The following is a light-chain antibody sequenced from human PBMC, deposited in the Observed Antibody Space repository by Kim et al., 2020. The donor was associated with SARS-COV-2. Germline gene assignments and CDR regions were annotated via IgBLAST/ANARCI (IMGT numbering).Light chain of an antibody. CDR1: QYISSN. CDR3: QQYYNWPRT. CDR2: GAS. V-gene: IGKV3D-15*01. Sequence: ERVLTQSPATLSASPEERVTLSCRASQYISSNLAWYQHKPGQAPRLLIHGASTRATGIPARFSGSGSGTDFTLTISSLQSEDFAVYYCQQYYNWPRTFGQGTKVDIK. J-gene: IGKJ1*01.